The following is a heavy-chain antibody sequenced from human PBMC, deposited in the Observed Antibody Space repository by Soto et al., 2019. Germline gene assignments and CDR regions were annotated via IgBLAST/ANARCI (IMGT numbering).Heavy chain of an antibody. D-gene: IGHD5-18*01. CDR3: ARDIRGYSRALDY. CDR2: INYNGNT. V-gene: IGHV4-61*01. J-gene: IGHJ4*02. CDR1: ADSVSDGSYY. Sequence: PSETLSLTCTVSADSVSDGSYYWTWIRQPPGKGLEWIGQINYNGNTNYNPSLKSRVSMSVDTSNNQCSLKLSSVTAAETAVYYWARDIRGYSRALDYCGQGTLVTVSS.